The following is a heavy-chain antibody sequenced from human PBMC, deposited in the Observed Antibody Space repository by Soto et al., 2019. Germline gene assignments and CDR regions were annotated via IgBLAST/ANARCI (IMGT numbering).Heavy chain of an antibody. J-gene: IGHJ4*02. CDR3: PKATFFWSGYYSGTDY. V-gene: IGHV3-23*01. Sequence: PGGSLRLSCAASGFTFSSYAMSWVRQAPGKGLEWVSAISGSGGSTYYADSVKGRFTISRDNSKNTLYLQMNSLRAEDTAAYYCPKATFFWSGYYSGTDYWGQGNLVTVAS. CDR2: ISGSGGST. CDR1: GFTFSSYA. D-gene: IGHD3-3*01.